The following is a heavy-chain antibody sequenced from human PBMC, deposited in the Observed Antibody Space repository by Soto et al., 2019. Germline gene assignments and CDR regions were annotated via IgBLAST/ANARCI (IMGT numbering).Heavy chain of an antibody. J-gene: IGHJ6*02. CDR3: ARDRPLEYQLLSNYYYYGMDV. V-gene: IGHV3-21*01. D-gene: IGHD2-2*01. Sequence: GGSLRLSCAASGFTFSSYSMSWVRQAPWKGLEWVSSISSSSSYIYYADSVKGRFTISRDNAKNSLYLQMNSLRAEDTAVYYCARDRPLEYQLLSNYYYYGMDVWGQGTTVTVSS. CDR1: GFTFSSYS. CDR2: ISSSSSYI.